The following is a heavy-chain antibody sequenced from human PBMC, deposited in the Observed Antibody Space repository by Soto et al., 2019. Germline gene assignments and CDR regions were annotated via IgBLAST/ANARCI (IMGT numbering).Heavy chain of an antibody. J-gene: IGHJ4*02. Sequence: PSETLSLTCAVYGGSFSVYYWSWIRQPPGKGLEWIGEINHSGSTNYNPSLKSRVTISVDTSKNQFSLKLSSVTAADTAVYYCARGKLSDYVWGSYRYHFDYWGQGTVVTVSS. CDR2: INHSGST. D-gene: IGHD3-16*02. CDR3: ARGKLSDYVWGSYRYHFDY. CDR1: GGSFSVYY. V-gene: IGHV4-34*01.